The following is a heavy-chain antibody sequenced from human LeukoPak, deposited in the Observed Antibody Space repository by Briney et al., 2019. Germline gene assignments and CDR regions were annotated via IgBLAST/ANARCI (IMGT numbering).Heavy chain of an antibody. CDR1: GGSISSYY. CDR2: IYYSGST. Sequence: SETLSLTCTVSGGSISSYYWSWIRQPPGKGLEWIGYIYYSGSTNYNPSLKSRVTISVDTSKNQFSLKLSSVTAADTAVYYCARFKCYYGSGSYGYFDYWGQGTLVTVSS. CDR3: ARFKCYYGSGSYGYFDY. V-gene: IGHV4-59*08. D-gene: IGHD3-10*01. J-gene: IGHJ4*02.